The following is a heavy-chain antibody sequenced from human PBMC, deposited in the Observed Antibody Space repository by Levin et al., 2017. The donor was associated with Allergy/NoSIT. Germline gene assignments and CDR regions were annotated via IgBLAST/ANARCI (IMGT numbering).Heavy chain of an antibody. V-gene: IGHV5-51*01. Sequence: GESLKISCQGSGYSFTSYWIGWVRQMPGKGLEWMGIIYPGDSDTRYSPSFQGQVTISADKSISTAYLQWSSLKASYTTIYYCASRGTRDYYYYTDVWGKGTTVTVSS. CDR3: ASRGTRDYYYYTDV. J-gene: IGHJ6*03. CDR1: GYSFTSYW. D-gene: IGHD1-1*01. CDR2: IYPGDSDT.